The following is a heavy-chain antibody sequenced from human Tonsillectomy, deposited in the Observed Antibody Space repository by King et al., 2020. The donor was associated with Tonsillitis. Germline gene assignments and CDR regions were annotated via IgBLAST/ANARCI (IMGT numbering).Heavy chain of an antibody. CDR2: ISWNSGSI. V-gene: IGHV3-9*01. CDR3: AKEISPRRDGYNYPFDY. CDR1: GFTFDDYA. D-gene: IGHD5-24*01. Sequence: VQLVESGGGLVQPGRSLRLSCAASGFTFDDYAMHWVRQAPGKGLEWVSGISWNSGSIGYADSVKGRFTISRDNAKNSLYLQMNSLRAEDTALYYCAKEISPRRDGYNYPFDYWGQGTLVTVSS. J-gene: IGHJ4*02.